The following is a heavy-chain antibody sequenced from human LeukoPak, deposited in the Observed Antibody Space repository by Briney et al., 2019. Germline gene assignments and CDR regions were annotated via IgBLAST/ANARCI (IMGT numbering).Heavy chain of an antibody. J-gene: IGHJ6*02. CDR3: VKDRGGSPFYGMDV. D-gene: IGHD1-26*01. CDR2: ISGSGGAGT. V-gene: IGHV3-23*01. CDR1: GLTFSSYA. Sequence: GGSLRLSCAGSGLTFSSYAVSWVRQAPGKGLEWVSTISGSGGAGTYYADSVKGRFTVSRDNSRNTLYLPMNSLRAEDTAVYYCVKDRGGSPFYGMDVWGQGTTVTVSS.